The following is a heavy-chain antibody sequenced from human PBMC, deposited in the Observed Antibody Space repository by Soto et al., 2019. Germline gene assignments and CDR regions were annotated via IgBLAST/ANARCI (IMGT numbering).Heavy chain of an antibody. Sequence: PGESLKISCKTSGYTFTNYWIGWVRQAPGKGLEWVSGISGGGSNTFYADSVKGRFTISRDNSKNTLLLQMNSLGAEDTAVYYCAKDSNKYSSSLRGRYFDYWGQGIGVTVSS. CDR3: AKDSNKYSSSLRGRYFDY. J-gene: IGHJ4*02. D-gene: IGHD4-4*01. CDR1: GYTFTNYW. V-gene: IGHV3-23*01. CDR2: ISGGGSNT.